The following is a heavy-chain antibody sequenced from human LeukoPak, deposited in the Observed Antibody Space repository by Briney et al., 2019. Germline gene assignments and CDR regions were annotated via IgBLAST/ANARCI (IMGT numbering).Heavy chain of an antibody. D-gene: IGHD6-13*01. J-gene: IGHJ4*02. CDR3: AKPYSSSWTYFDY. CDR2: VSGSGGTT. CDR1: GFTFSSYA. Sequence: GGSLRLSCAASGFTFSSYAMSWVRQAPGKGLELVSAVSGSGGTTFYADSVKGRFTISRDNSKNTLYLQMNSLRAEDTAVYYCAKPYSSSWTYFDYWGQGTLVTVSS. V-gene: IGHV3-23*01.